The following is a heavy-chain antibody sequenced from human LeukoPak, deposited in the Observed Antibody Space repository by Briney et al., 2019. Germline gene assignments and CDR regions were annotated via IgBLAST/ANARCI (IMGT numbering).Heavy chain of an antibody. CDR3: ARVTGSSITSWSLIY. D-gene: IGHD2-2*01. CDR1: GYTFTNYG. V-gene: IGHV1-18*01. Sequence: ASVKVSCKASGYTFTNYGISWVRQAPGQGLEWMGQINPYNGNTNYAQKLQGRVTMTTDTSTSTAYMELTSLTSDDTAVYSCARVTGSSITSWSLIYWGQGTLVTVSS. CDR2: INPYNGNT. J-gene: IGHJ4*02.